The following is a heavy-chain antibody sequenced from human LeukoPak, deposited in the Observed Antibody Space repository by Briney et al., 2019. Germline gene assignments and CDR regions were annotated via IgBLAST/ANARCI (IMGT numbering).Heavy chain of an antibody. Sequence: GRSLRLSCAASGFTFSSYAMHWVRQAPGKGLEWVAVISYDGSNRYYADSVKGRFTISRDNAKNTLYLQMNSLRAEDTAVYYCARVSRGNYYFDYWGPGTLVTVSS. CDR2: ISYDGSNR. V-gene: IGHV3-30-3*01. CDR1: GFTFSSYA. CDR3: ARVSRGNYYFDY. J-gene: IGHJ4*02.